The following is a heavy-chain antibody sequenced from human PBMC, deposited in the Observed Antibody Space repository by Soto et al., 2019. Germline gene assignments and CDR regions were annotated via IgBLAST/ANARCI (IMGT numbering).Heavy chain of an antibody. CDR3: TRSGSSPYYYGMDV. CDR2: INSDGSST. D-gene: IGHD6-6*01. V-gene: IGHV3-74*01. J-gene: IGHJ6*02. Sequence: EVQLVESGGGLVQPGGSLRISCAASGFTFSSYWMHWVRQAPGKGLVWVSRINSDGSSTNYADSVKGRFTISRDNARNTLFLQMDTLRAEDTAVYYCTRSGSSPYYYGMDVWGQGTTVTVSS. CDR1: GFTFSSYW.